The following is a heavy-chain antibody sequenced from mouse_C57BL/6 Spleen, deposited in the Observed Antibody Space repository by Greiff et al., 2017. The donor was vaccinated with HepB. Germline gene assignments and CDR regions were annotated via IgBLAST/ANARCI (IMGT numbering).Heavy chain of an antibody. CDR2: INPYNGGT. D-gene: IGHD1-2*01. Sequence: VQLQQSGPVLVKPGASVKMSCKASGYTFTDYYMNWVKQSHGKSLEWIGVINPYNGGTSYNQKFKGKATLTVDKSSSTAYMELNSLTSEDSAVYYCASGLLRPYFDVWGTGTTVTVSS. CDR3: ASGLLRPYFDV. J-gene: IGHJ1*03. CDR1: GYTFTDYY. V-gene: IGHV1-19*01.